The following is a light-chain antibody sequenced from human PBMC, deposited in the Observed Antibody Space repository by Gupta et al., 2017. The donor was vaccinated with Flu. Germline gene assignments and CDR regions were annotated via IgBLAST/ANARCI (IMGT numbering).Light chain of an antibody. J-gene: IGKJ2*01. Sequence: DIVLTQFPGTLSLSPGERATLSCRASQNVSNSYLAWYQQKAGQPPRLLMYGASSRATGIPDRFSGSGSGTDFTLTISRLEPEDFAVYYCQQYGNSPPYTFGQGTKLEIK. V-gene: IGKV3-20*01. CDR1: QNVSNSY. CDR2: GAS. CDR3: QQYGNSPPYT.